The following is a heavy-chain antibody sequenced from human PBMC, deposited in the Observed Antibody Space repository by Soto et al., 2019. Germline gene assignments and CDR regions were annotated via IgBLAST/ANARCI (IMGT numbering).Heavy chain of an antibody. D-gene: IGHD4-17*01. V-gene: IGHV3-48*02. Sequence: EVQLKESGGGLVQPGGSLRLSCAASGFTFSRYSMNWVRQAPGKGLEWVSFISSSGRTIYYAASEKGRFTISRDNATHSLNLQMTNLRHEDTAVYYCASARDYGANTPYFQSWGPGTLVTVST. CDR1: GFTFSRYS. J-gene: IGHJ1*01. CDR2: ISSSGRTI. CDR3: ASARDYGANTPYFQS.